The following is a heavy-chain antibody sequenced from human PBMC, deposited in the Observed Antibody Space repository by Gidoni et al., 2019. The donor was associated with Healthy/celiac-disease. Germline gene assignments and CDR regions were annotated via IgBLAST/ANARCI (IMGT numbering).Heavy chain of an antibody. CDR1: GVTFSSYT. CDR2: ISDDGSNK. V-gene: IGHV3-30-3*01. Sequence: QVQPVESGGGVVQPGRSLRLSGAASGVTFSSYTTHWVRQAPGKGLEWVAVISDDGSNKYYADSVKGRFTISRDNSKNTLYLQMNSLRAEDTAVYYCASDLGYCSSTSGPYGDYWGQGTLVTVSS. J-gene: IGHJ4*02. D-gene: IGHD2-2*01. CDR3: ASDLGYCSSTSGPYGDY.